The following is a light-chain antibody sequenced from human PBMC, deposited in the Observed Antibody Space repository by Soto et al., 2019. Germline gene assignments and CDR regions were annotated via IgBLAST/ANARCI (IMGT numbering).Light chain of an antibody. CDR3: CSYAGSGTFYV. J-gene: IGLJ1*01. Sequence: QSVLTQRAAVSGSPGQSITISCTGSSSGVVSYLLVSWYQQYPGKAPKLIIYEGGKRPSGVSSRFSGSKSGDTASLTISGLQAEDEADYFCCSYAGSGTFYVFGTGTKVTVL. CDR1: SSGVVSYLL. V-gene: IGLV2-23*01. CDR2: EGG.